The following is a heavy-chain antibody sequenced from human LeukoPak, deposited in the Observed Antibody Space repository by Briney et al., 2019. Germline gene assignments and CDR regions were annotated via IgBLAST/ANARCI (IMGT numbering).Heavy chain of an antibody. CDR2: IRSKPNHYET. Sequence: GGSLKLSCEASGCSFSGSAMHWVRKASGKGLEWIGRIRSKPNHYETAYGASVKGRFTISRDDSKSTVYLQMNSLKTEDTAVYYCSRLYGDYVDDYWGQGTLVTVSS. D-gene: IGHD4-17*01. CDR3: SRLYGDYVDDY. V-gene: IGHV3-73*01. CDR1: GCSFSGSA. J-gene: IGHJ4*02.